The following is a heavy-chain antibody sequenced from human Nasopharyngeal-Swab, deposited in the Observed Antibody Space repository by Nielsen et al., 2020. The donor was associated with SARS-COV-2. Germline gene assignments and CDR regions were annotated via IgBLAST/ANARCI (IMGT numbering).Heavy chain of an antibody. V-gene: IGHV1-2*06. CDR1: GYTFTGYY. CDR3: ARAVYSSSWYYFDY. J-gene: IGHJ4*02. D-gene: IGHD6-13*01. Sequence: ASVKVSCKASGYTFTGYYMHWVRQAPGQGLEWMGRINPNSGGTNYAQKFQGRVTMTRDTSISTAHMELSRLRSDDTAVYYCARAVYSSSWYYFDYWGQGTLVTVSS. CDR2: INPNSGGT.